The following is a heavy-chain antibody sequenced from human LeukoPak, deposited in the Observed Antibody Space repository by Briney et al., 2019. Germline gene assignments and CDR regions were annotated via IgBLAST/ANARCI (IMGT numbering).Heavy chain of an antibody. Sequence: GASVKVSCKASGYTFSSFYLHWVRQAPGQGLEWMGGIIPIFGTANYAQKFQGRVTITTDESTSTAYMELSSLRSEDTAVYYCARADEYGSGSYYKNWGQGTLVTVSS. CDR3: ARADEYGSGSYYKN. V-gene: IGHV1-69*05. CDR2: IIPIFGTA. CDR1: GYTFSSFY. J-gene: IGHJ4*02. D-gene: IGHD3-10*01.